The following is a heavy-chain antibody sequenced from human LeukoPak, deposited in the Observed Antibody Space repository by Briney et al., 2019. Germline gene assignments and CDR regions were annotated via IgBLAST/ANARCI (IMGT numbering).Heavy chain of an antibody. CDR3: TRGGPIVVVVAATEFDP. Sequence: PGGSLRLSCTAPGFTFGDYAMSWFRQAPGKGLEWVGFIRSKAYGGTTEYAASVKGRFTISRDDSKSIAYLQMNSLKTEDTAVYYCTRGGPIVVVVAATEFDPWGQGTLVTVSS. D-gene: IGHD2-15*01. J-gene: IGHJ5*02. CDR1: GFTFGDYA. CDR2: IRSKAYGGTT. V-gene: IGHV3-49*03.